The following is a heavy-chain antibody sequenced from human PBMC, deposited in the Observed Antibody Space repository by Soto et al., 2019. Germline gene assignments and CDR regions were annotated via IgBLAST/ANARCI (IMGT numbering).Heavy chain of an antibody. CDR1: GYTFSSFG. Sequence: ASVKVSCKASGYTFSSFGISWVRQAPGQGLEWMGWISTYNANTDYAQKRQGRVTMTTDTSTCTAYMELRSLRSDDTAVYYCARDPSNYSSRSSSFDFCGQGTLVTVSS. V-gene: IGHV1-18*01. CDR3: ARDPSNYSSRSSSFDF. J-gene: IGHJ4*02. D-gene: IGHD6-13*01. CDR2: ISTYNANT.